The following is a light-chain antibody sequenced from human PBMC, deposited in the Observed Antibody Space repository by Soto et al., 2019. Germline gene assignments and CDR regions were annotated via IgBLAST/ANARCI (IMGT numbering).Light chain of an antibody. CDR2: GNS. CDR3: QSYESSLSGYV. J-gene: IGLJ1*01. CDR1: SSNIGAGYD. V-gene: IGLV1-40*01. Sequence: QSVLTQPPSVSGAPGQRVTISCTGSSSNIGAGYDVHWYQQLPGTAPKLLIYGNSNRPSGIPDRFSGSKSGTSASLAITGRLAEDEADYYCQSYESSLSGYVFGTGTKVTVL.